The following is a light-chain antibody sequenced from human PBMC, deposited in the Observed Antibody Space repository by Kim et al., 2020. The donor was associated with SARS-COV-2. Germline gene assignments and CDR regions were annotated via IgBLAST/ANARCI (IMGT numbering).Light chain of an antibody. CDR1: SLRNYY. Sequence: SSELTQDPAVSVALGQTVRITCQGDSLRNYYATWYQQKPGLAPVLVIYGKNNRPSGIPDRFSGSTSGNTASLTITGAQAEDEADYYCNSRDSSGNRVVFG. J-gene: IGLJ2*01. V-gene: IGLV3-19*01. CDR3: NSRDSSGNRVV. CDR2: GKN.